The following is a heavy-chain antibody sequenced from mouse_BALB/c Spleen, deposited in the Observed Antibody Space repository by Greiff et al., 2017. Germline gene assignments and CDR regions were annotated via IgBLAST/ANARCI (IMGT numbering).Heavy chain of an antibody. CDR1: GFTFSSYA. J-gene: IGHJ2*01. CDR2: ISSGGSYT. V-gene: IGHV5-9-3*01. CDR3: ARRDYYGSSWEY. Sequence: EVKLQESGGGLVKPGGSLKLSCAASGFTFSSYAMSWVRQTPEKRLEWVATISSGGSYTYYPDSVKGRFTISRDNAKNTLYLQMSSLRSEDTAMYYCARRDYYGSSWEYWGQGTTLTVSS. D-gene: IGHD1-1*01.